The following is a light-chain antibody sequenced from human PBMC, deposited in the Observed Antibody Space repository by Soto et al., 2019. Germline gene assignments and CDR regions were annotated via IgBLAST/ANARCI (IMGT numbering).Light chain of an antibody. V-gene: IGKV3-11*01. Sequence: SEFTLSTATLSFSLRERPTHSCMASQTITTYLAWYQQKPGQPPRLLIYGASNRATGIPARFSGSGSGTDFTLTISNLEPEDFAVYYCQQRINWLVNFGQGTRLEIK. CDR2: GAS. CDR1: QTITTY. CDR3: QQRINWLVN. J-gene: IGKJ5*01.